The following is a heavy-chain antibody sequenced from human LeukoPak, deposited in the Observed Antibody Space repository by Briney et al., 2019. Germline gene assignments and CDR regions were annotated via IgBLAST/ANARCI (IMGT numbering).Heavy chain of an antibody. D-gene: IGHD6-19*01. CDR3: ARDQCGSSGCPNWFDP. J-gene: IGHJ5*02. Sequence: PSETLSLTCTVSGGSISSGGYYWSWIRQHPGKGLEWIGYIYYSGSTYYNPSLKSRVTISVDTSKNQFSLKLSSVTAADTAVYYCARDQCGSSGCPNWFDPWGQGTLVTVSS. CDR1: GGSISSGGYY. CDR2: IYYSGST. V-gene: IGHV4-31*03.